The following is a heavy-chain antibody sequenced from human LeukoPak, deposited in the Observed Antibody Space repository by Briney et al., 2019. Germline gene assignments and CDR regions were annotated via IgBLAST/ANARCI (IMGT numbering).Heavy chain of an antibody. V-gene: IGHV3-23*01. CDR3: ARLTVTSGY. CDR1: GFTFSSYD. CDR2: ISGSGGST. J-gene: IGHJ4*02. Sequence: PGGSLRLSCTASGFTFSSYDMGWVRQAPGKGLEWVSAISGSGGSTSYADSVMGRFTISRDNSKSTLDLQMSSLKASDTAMYYCARLTVTSGYWGQGTLVTVSS. D-gene: IGHD4-17*01.